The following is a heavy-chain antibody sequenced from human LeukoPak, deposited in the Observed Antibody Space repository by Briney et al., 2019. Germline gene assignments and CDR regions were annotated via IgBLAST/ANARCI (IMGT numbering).Heavy chain of an antibody. D-gene: IGHD6-19*01. CDR2: INAGNGNT. CDR1: GYIFTDYA. J-gene: IGHJ5*02. Sequence: ASVKVSCKASGYIFTDYAINWVRQAPGERLEWMGWINAGNGNTKYSQKFQGRVTITRDTSASTAYMELSSLRSEDTAVYYCARGPLRIAVAGKVDWFDPWGQGTLVTVSS. V-gene: IGHV1-3*01. CDR3: ARGPLRIAVAGKVDWFDP.